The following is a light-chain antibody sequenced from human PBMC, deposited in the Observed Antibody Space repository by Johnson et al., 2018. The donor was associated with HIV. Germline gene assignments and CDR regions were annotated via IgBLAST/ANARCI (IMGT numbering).Light chain of an antibody. CDR2: DNN. V-gene: IGLV1-51*01. CDR1: SSNIGNNY. Sequence: QLLLTQPPSVSAAPGQKVTISCSGSSSNIGNNYVSWYQQLPGTAPKLLIYDNNKRPSGIPGRFSGSKSDTSATLGITGLQTGDEADYFCGTWDNSLSAYVFATGTKVTVL. CDR3: GTWDNSLSAYV. J-gene: IGLJ1*01.